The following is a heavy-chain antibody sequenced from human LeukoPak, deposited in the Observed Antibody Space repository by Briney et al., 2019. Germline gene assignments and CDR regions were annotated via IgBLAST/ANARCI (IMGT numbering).Heavy chain of an antibody. V-gene: IGHV4-39*01. J-gene: IGHJ5*02. CDR1: GGSISSSSYY. CDR3: ARHDRDSSTSLNWFDP. Sequence: PSETLSLTCTVSGGSISSSSYYWGWIRQPPGKGLEWIGSIYYSGSTYYNPSLKSRVTISVDTSKNQFSLKLSSVTAADTAVYYCARHDRDSSTSLNWFDPWGQGALVTVSS. D-gene: IGHD2-2*01. CDR2: IYYSGST.